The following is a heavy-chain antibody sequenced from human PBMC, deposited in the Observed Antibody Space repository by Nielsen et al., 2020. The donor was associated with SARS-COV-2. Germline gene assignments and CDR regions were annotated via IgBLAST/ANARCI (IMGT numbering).Heavy chain of an antibody. CDR2: IYHSGST. CDR3: AREGYCSSTSCYNYYYGMDV. Sequence: VRQAPGKGLEWIGEIYHSGSTNYNPSLKSRVTISVDTSKNQFSLKLSSVTAADTAVYYCAREGYCSSTSCYNYYYGMDVWGQGTTVTVSS. V-gene: IGHV4-4*02. D-gene: IGHD2-2*02. J-gene: IGHJ6*02.